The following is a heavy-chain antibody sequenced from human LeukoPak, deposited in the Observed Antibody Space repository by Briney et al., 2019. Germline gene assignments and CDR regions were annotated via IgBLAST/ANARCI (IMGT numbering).Heavy chain of an antibody. J-gene: IGHJ5*02. CDR2: IYYSGST. CDR1: GGSISSYY. D-gene: IGHD3-10*01. CDR3: ARVRTYYYGSGSYHSGFDP. V-gene: IGHV4-59*01. Sequence: SETLSLTCTVSGGSISSYYWSWIRQPPGKGLEWIGYIYYSGSTNYNPSLKSRVTISVDTSKNQFSLKLSSVTAADTAVYYCARVRTYYYGSGSYHSGFDPWGQGTLVTVSS.